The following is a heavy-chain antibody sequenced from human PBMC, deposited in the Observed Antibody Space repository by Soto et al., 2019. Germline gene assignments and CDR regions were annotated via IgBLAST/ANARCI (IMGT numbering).Heavy chain of an antibody. J-gene: IGHJ5*02. CDR3: VRDGSKTLRDCFDP. CDR1: GGSMSKFY. V-gene: IGHV4-4*07. D-gene: IGHD4-17*01. CDR2: VYATGTS. Sequence: QVQVQESGPGLVKPSETLSLTCSVSGGSMSKFYWSWIRKTAGKGLEWMGRVYATGTSDYNPSLRSRIAMSVDISQKTFSLRLRSVTAADTGVYYCVRDGSKTLRDCFDPWGQGILVTVSS.